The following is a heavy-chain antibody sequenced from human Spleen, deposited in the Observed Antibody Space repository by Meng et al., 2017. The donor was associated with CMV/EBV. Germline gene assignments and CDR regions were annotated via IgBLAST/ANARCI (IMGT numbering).Heavy chain of an antibody. CDR1: GGTFSSYT. Sequence: SVKVSCKASGGTFSSYTISWVRQAPGQGLEWMGRIIPILGIANYAQKFQGRVTITADKSTSTAYMELSSLRSEDTAVYYCARDLRFLEWLSQGLSLDYWGQGTMVTVSS. CDR3: ARDLRFLEWLSQGLSLDY. D-gene: IGHD3-3*01. CDR2: IIPILGIA. J-gene: IGHJ4*02. V-gene: IGHV1-69*04.